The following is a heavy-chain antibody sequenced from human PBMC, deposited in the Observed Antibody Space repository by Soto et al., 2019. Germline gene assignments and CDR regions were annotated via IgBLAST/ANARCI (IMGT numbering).Heavy chain of an antibody. CDR2: ISGSGGST. V-gene: IGHV3-23*01. D-gene: IGHD6-13*01. CDR1: GFTFSNYA. Sequence: EVQLLESGGGLVQPGGSLRLSCAASGFTFSNYAVTWVSQAPGKGLEWVSTISGSGGSTYYADSVKGRFTISRDNSKNTLYLQMNSLRAEDTAVYYCAKDQGSSWYEIDYWGQGTLVTVSS. CDR3: AKDQGSSWYEIDY. J-gene: IGHJ4*02.